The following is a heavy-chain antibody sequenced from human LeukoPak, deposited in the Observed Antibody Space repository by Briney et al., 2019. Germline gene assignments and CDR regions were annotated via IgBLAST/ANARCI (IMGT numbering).Heavy chain of an antibody. D-gene: IGHD2-15*01. CDR3: ARGPFDIVVVVAATQPDYYYYGMDA. CDR1: GGSFSGYY. CDR2: INHSGST. V-gene: IGHV4-34*01. Sequence: SETLSLTCAVYGGSFSGYYWSWIRQPPGKGLEWIGEINHSGSTNYNPSLKSRVTISVDTSKNQFSPKLSSVTAADTAVYYCARGPFDIVVVVAATQPDYYYYGMDAWGQGTTVTVSS. J-gene: IGHJ6*02.